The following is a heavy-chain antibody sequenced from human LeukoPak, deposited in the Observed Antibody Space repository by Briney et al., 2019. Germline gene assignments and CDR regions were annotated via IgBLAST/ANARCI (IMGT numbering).Heavy chain of an antibody. CDR1: GGSISNYY. Sequence: SETLSLTCTVSGGSISNYYWSWIRQPPGKGLEWFGYIYYSGSTNYNPSLKSRVTISVDTSKNQFSLKLSSVTAADTAVYYCARGEMATIEDAFDIWGQGTMVTVSS. V-gene: IGHV4-59*01. J-gene: IGHJ3*02. D-gene: IGHD5-24*01. CDR3: ARGEMATIEDAFDI. CDR2: IYYSGST.